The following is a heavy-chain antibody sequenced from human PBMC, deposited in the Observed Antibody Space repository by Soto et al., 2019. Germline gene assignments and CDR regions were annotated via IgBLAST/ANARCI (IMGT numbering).Heavy chain of an antibody. V-gene: IGHV1-2*02. CDR3: AREYNCSSQGGTVD. CDR1: GYRFIDYF. CDR2: INPKSGGT. D-gene: IGHD6-6*01. J-gene: IGHJ1*01. Sequence: APVKVSCKASGYRFIDYFMHWVRRAPGQGLEWMGWINPKSGGTKIALNRQGRTAISRDTSINTIFVELSRLASDDTAVYDCAREYNCSSQGGTVDWGLGTLVTVAS.